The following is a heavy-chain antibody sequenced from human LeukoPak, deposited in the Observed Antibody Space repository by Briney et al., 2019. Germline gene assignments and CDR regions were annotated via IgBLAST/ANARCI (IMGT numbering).Heavy chain of an antibody. J-gene: IGHJ4*02. D-gene: IGHD3-10*01. CDR2: INHSGST. Sequence: SETLSLTCAVYGGSFSGYYCGWIRQPPGKGLEWIGEINHSGSTNYNPSLKSRVTISVDTSKNQLSLKLSSVTAADTAVYYCARGLDGSGSYYKDDYWGQGTLVTVSS. CDR3: ARGLDGSGSYYKDDY. V-gene: IGHV4-34*01. CDR1: GGSFSGYY.